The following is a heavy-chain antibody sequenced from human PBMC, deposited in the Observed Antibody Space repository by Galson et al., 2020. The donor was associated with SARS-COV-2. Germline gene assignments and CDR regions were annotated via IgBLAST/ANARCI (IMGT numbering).Heavy chain of an antibody. Sequence: GESLKISCAASGFTFSSYGMHWVRQAPGKGLEWVAVISYDGSNKYYADSVKGRFTISRDNSKNTLYLQMNSLRAEDTAVYYCAKDSQYQLLWALDYWGQGTLVTVSS. J-gene: IGHJ4*02. CDR1: GFTFSSYG. V-gene: IGHV3-30*18. D-gene: IGHD2-2*01. CDR3: AKDSQYQLLWALDY. CDR2: ISYDGSNK.